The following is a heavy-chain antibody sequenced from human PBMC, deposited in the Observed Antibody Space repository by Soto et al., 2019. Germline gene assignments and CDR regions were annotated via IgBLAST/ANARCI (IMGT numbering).Heavy chain of an antibody. CDR1: GYTFTSYA. CDR2: INAGNGNT. Sequence: ASVKVSCKASGYTFTSYAMHWVRQAPGQRLEWMGWINAGNGNTKYSQKFQGRATITMDTSASTAYMDLSSLRSEDTAGHYCARDPRVRPRRYSCDDGMDLWGQGTTVTVSS. J-gene: IGHJ6*02. D-gene: IGHD2-15*01. V-gene: IGHV1-3*01. CDR3: ARDPRVRPRRYSCDDGMDL.